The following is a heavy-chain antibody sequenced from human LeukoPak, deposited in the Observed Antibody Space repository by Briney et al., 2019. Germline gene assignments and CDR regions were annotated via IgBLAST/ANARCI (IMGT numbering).Heavy chain of an antibody. J-gene: IGHJ4*02. V-gene: IGHV1-69*13. CDR1: GGTFSSYA. D-gene: IGHD3-22*01. CDR2: IIPIFGTA. CDR3: ARGLYDSSGYFAGVRHAD. Sequence: GASVKVSCKASGGTFSSYAISWVRQAPGQGLEWMGGIIPIFGTANYAQKFQGRVTITADESTSTAYMELRSLRSDDTAVYYCARGLYDSSGYFAGVRHADWGQGTLVTVSS.